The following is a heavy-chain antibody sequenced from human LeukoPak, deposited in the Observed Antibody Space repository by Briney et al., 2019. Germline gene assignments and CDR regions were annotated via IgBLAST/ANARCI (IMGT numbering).Heavy chain of an antibody. J-gene: IGHJ4*02. V-gene: IGHV3-23*01. Sequence: QAGGSLRLSCAASGFTFTSYAMSWVRQAPGKGLEWVSAISGGGSSTYYADSVKGRFTISRDNSKNTLYLQMNSLRAEDTAVYYCARGEYSSSWLFDYWGQGTLVTVSS. D-gene: IGHD6-13*01. CDR2: ISGGGSST. CDR3: ARGEYSSSWLFDY. CDR1: GFTFTSYA.